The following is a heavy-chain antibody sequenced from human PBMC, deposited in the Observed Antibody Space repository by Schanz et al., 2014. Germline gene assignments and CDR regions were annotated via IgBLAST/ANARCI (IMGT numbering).Heavy chain of an antibody. D-gene: IGHD1-26*01. CDR3: VKDLQRELLRDDHYYGMDV. CDR1: GFTFSSYG. J-gene: IGHJ6*02. V-gene: IGHV3-33*06. CDR2: IWFDGNNK. Sequence: QVQLVESGGGVVQPGRSLRLSCATSGFTFSSYGMHWVRQAPGKGLGWVAVIWFDGNNKYYADSVKGRFTTSRDNSKNTMYLQMNSLRAEDTAVYYCVKDLQRELLRDDHYYGMDVWGQGTTVTVSS.